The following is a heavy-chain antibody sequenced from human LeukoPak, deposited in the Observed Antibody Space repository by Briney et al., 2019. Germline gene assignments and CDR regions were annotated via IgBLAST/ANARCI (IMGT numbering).Heavy chain of an antibody. CDR3: ARVRLGCSDGSCDLTLDY. CDR2: INPNSGGT. Sequence: GASVKVSCKASGYTFTGYYMHWVRQAPGRGLEWMGRINPNSGGTNYAQKFQGRVTMTRDTSISTAYMELSRLRSDDTAVYYCARVRLGCSDGSCDLTLDYWGQGTLVTVSS. CDR1: GYTFTGYY. J-gene: IGHJ4*02. V-gene: IGHV1-2*06. D-gene: IGHD2-15*01.